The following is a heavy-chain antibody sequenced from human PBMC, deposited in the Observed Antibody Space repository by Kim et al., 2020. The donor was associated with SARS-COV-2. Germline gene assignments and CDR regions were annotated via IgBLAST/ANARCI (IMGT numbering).Heavy chain of an antibody. D-gene: IGHD3-16*01. CDR2: DT. J-gene: IGHJ5*02. Sequence: DTEYSPSFQGQVTISADKSISTAYLQWSSLKASDTAMYYCARGGGARFDPWGQGTLVTVSS. CDR3: ARGGGARFDP. V-gene: IGHV5-51*01.